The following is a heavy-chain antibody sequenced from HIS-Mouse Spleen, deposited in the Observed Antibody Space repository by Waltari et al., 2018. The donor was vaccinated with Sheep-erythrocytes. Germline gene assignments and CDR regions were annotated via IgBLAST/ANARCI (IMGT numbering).Heavy chain of an antibody. CDR2: IYHSGGT. V-gene: IGHV4-38-2*02. D-gene: IGHD7-27*01. Sequence: QVQLQESGPGLVKPSETLSLTCTVSGYSISSGYYWGWIRQPPGKGLEWIGSIYHSGGTVHNPSPKGRVTISVDTSKNQFSLKLSSVTAADTAVYYCASQPNWGYWYFDLWGRGTLVTVSS. J-gene: IGHJ2*01. CDR3: ASQPNWGYWYFDL. CDR1: GYSISSGYY.